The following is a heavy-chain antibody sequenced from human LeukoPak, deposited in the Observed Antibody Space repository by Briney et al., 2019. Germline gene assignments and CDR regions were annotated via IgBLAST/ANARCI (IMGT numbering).Heavy chain of an antibody. CDR1: GFTVSSSY. CDR3: ARGSDSWDDYYYYYMDV. J-gene: IGHJ6*03. Sequence: GGSLRLSCAASGFTVSSSYMSWVRQAPGKGLEWVSVIYSGGSTYYADSVMGRFTISRDNSKNTLYLQMNSLRAEDTAVYYCARGSDSWDDYYYYYMDVWGKGTTVTVSS. D-gene: IGHD6-13*01. V-gene: IGHV3-53*01. CDR2: IYSGGST.